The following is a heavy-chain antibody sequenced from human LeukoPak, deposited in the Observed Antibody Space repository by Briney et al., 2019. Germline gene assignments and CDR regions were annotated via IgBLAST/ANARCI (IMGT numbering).Heavy chain of an antibody. CDR3: ARCPMVRGLIDY. Sequence: ASVKVSCKASGYSFTGYYMHWVRQAPGQGLEWMGWINPNSGATNYAQKFQGRVTMTRDASISTAYMELSRLRSDDTAIYYCARCPMVRGLIDYWGQGTLVTVSS. J-gene: IGHJ4*02. CDR1: GYSFTGYY. V-gene: IGHV1-2*02. CDR2: INPNSGAT. D-gene: IGHD3-10*01.